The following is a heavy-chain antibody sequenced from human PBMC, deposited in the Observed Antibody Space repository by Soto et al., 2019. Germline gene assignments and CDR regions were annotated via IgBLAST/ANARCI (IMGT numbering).Heavy chain of an antibody. Sequence: SVKVSCKASGGTFSSYAISWVRQAPGQGLEWMGGIIPIFGTANYAQKFQGRVTITADESTSTAYMELSSLRSEDTAVYYCAREGTRDIVVVVAATPYYYYGMDVWGQGTTVTVSS. V-gene: IGHV1-69*13. J-gene: IGHJ6*02. CDR1: GGTFSSYA. D-gene: IGHD2-15*01. CDR3: AREGTRDIVVVVAATPYYYYGMDV. CDR2: IIPIFGTA.